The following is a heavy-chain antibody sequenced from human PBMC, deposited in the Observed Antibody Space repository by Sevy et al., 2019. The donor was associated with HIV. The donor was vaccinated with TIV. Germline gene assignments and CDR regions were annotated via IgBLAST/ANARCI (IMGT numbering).Heavy chain of an antibody. J-gene: IGHJ4*01. CDR1: HGSISSGDFY. Sequence: SETLSLTCTVSHGSISSGDFYWTWIRQPPGQGLEWIGYIYSSGSTHYNPSLKDRLIMSIDTSKDQFSLRLTSVTASDTAVYYCARGGGYSFGYLNYFDYWGHGALVTVS. D-gene: IGHD5-18*01. V-gene: IGHV4-30-4*01. CDR3: ARGGGYSFGYLNYFDY. CDR2: IYSSGST.